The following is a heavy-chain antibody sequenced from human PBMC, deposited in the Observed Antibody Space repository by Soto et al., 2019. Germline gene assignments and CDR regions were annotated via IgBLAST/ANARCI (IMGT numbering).Heavy chain of an antibody. Sequence: QVQLQESGPGLVKPSETLSLTCTVSGGSISSYYWSWIRQPPGKGLEWIGYIYYSGSTNYNPSLKSRVTISVDTSKNQFSLKLSSVTAADTAVYYCARETPPEYCTNGVCYLTGWFDPWGQGTLVTVSS. V-gene: IGHV4-59*01. CDR1: GGSISSYY. CDR3: ARETPPEYCTNGVCYLTGWFDP. J-gene: IGHJ5*02. D-gene: IGHD2-8*01. CDR2: IYYSGST.